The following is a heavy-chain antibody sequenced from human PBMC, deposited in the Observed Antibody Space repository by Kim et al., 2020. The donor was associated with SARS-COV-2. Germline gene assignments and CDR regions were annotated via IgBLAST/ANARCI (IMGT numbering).Heavy chain of an antibody. V-gene: IGHV5-51*01. D-gene: IGHD3-3*01. CDR3: ATGAGVVTNYYFES. Sequence: GESLKISCKASGYDFSTYWIGWVRQVPGKGLELMGIIYPRESDVRYGQSFQGLVTISTDGSGAYLQWSGLQASDTAFYYCATGAGVVTNYYFESWGQGTLVTVSS. CDR2: IYPRESDV. CDR1: GYDFSTYW. J-gene: IGHJ1*01.